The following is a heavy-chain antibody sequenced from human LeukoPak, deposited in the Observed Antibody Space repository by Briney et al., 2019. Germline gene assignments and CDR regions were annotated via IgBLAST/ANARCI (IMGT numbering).Heavy chain of an antibody. CDR3: ARANYDSRGYYYGY. J-gene: IGHJ4*02. V-gene: IGHV3-48*02. CDR1: GFTFSSYS. D-gene: IGHD3-22*01. Sequence: GGSLRLSCAASGFTFSSYSMNWVRQAPGKGLEWVSYISSSSSTIYYADSVKGRFTISRDNAKNSLYLRMNSLRDEDTAVYYCARANYDSRGYYYGYWGQGTLVTVSS. CDR2: ISSSSSTI.